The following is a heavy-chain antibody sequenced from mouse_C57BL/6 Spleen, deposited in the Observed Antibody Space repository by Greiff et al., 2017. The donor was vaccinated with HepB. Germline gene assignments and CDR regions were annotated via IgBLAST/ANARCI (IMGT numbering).Heavy chain of an antibody. CDR3: ARERVSSYFDY. CDR1: GYSITSGYY. CDR2: ISYDGSN. Sequence: EVKLLESGPGLVKPSQSLSLTCSVTGYSITSGYYWNWIRQFPGNKLEWMGYISYDGSNNYNPSLKNRISITRDTSKNQFFLKLNSVTTEDTATYYGARERVSSYFDYWSQGTTLTVSS. V-gene: IGHV3-6*01. J-gene: IGHJ2*01.